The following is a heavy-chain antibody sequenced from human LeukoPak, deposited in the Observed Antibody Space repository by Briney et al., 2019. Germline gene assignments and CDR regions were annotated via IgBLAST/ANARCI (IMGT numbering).Heavy chain of an antibody. D-gene: IGHD6-13*01. Sequence: GSMRLSCAASGFTFSSYDMNWVRQAPGKGLEWISYISSRASTIYYADSVKGRFTISRENAKNSLYLQMNSLRAEDTAVYYCARDGRSTWYGVGYFDYWGQGTPVTVSS. V-gene: IGHV3-48*03. CDR3: ARDGRSTWYGVGYFDY. CDR1: GFTFSSYD. CDR2: ISSRASTI. J-gene: IGHJ4*02.